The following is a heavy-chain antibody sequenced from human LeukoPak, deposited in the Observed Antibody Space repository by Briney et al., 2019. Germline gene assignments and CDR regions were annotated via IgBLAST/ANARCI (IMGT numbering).Heavy chain of an antibody. D-gene: IGHD5-12*01. CDR1: GFTFSSYS. J-gene: IGHJ4*02. V-gene: IGHV3-21*04. CDR2: ISSSSSYI. Sequence: PGGSLRLSCAASGFTFSSYSMNWVRQAPGKGLEWVSSISSSSSYIYYADSVKGRFTISRDNAKNSLYLQMNSLRAEDTAVYYCAKCPPRGYSGNDLLDYWGQGTLVTVSS. CDR3: AKCPPRGYSGNDLLDY.